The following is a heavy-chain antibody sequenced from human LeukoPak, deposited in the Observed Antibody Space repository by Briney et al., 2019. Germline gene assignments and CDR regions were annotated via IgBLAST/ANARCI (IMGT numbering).Heavy chain of an antibody. D-gene: IGHD5-18*01. CDR2: IYYSGST. CDR1: GGSISSSSYY. V-gene: IGHV4-39*01. J-gene: IGHJ4*02. Sequence: SETLSLTCNVSGGSISSSSYYWGWIRQPPGKGLEWIGSIYYSGSTYYNPSLKSRVTISVDTSKNQFSLKLSSVTAADTAVYYCARSGYSYGYYFDYWGQGTLVTVSS. CDR3: ARSGYSYGYYFDY.